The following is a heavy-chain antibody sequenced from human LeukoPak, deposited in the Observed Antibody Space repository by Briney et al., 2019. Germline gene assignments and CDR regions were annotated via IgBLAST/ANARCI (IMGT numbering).Heavy chain of an antibody. J-gene: IGHJ4*02. D-gene: IGHD6-13*01. CDR2: ISGSGGST. Sequence: GGSLRLSCAASGFTFSSYAMSWVRQAPGKGLEWVSAISGSGGSTYYADSVKGRFTVSRDNSKNTLYLQMNSLTAEDTAVYYCAKPIAAADFDYWGQGTLVTVSS. CDR3: AKPIAAADFDY. V-gene: IGHV3-23*01. CDR1: GFTFSSYA.